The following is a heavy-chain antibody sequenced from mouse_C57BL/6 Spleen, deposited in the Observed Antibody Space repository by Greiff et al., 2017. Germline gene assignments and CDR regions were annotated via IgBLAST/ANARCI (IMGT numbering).Heavy chain of an antibody. V-gene: IGHV1-54*01. D-gene: IGHD1-1*01. CDR1: GYAFTNYL. CDR2: INPGSGGT. CDR3: ARGGGFYYGSSYARDY. J-gene: IGHJ4*01. Sequence: VQLQESGAELVRPGTSVKVSCKASGYAFTNYLIEWVKQRPGQGLEWIGVINPGSGGTNYNEKFKGKATLTADTSSSTAYMQLSSLTSEDSAVYFSARGGGFYYGSSYARDYWGQGTSVTVSS.